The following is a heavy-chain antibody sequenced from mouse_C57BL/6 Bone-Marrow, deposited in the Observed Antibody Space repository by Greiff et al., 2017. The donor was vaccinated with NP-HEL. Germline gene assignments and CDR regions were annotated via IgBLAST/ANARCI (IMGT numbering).Heavy chain of an antibody. Sequence: QVQLQESGAELVRPGASVTLSCKASGYTFTDYEMHWVKQTPVHGLEWIGAIDPETGGTAYNQKFKGKAILTADKSSSTAYMELRSLTSEDSAVYYCTSMGFYWGQGTLVTVSA. J-gene: IGHJ3*01. V-gene: IGHV1-15*01. D-gene: IGHD1-1*02. CDR2: IDPETGGT. CDR1: GYTFTDYE. CDR3: TSMGFY.